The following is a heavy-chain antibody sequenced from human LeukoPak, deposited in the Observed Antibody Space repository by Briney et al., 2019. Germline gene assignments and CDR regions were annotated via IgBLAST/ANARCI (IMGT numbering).Heavy chain of an antibody. CDR2: INHSGST. CDR1: GGSFSGYY. Sequence: SETLSLTCAVYGGSFSGYYWSWIRQPPGKGLEWIGEINHSGSTNYNPSLKSRVTISVDTSKNQFSLKLGSVTAADTAVYYCARGLGRYYDSVFQHWGQGTLVTVSS. V-gene: IGHV4-34*01. CDR3: ARGLGRYYDSVFQH. D-gene: IGHD1-26*01. J-gene: IGHJ1*01.